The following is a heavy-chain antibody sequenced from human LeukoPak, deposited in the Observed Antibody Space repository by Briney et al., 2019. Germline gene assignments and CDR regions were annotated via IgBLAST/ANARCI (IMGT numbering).Heavy chain of an antibody. Sequence: ASETLSLTCTVSGGSIRGSGFYWGWIRQPPGKGLEWIGTIYSTGSTYYNASLKSRVTISVDTSKNQFSLRLTSVTAADTAVYYCATWLQMHFWGQGTLVTVSS. CDR3: ATWLQMHF. V-gene: IGHV4-39*07. CDR1: GGSIRGSGFY. D-gene: IGHD5-24*01. CDR2: IYSTGST. J-gene: IGHJ4*02.